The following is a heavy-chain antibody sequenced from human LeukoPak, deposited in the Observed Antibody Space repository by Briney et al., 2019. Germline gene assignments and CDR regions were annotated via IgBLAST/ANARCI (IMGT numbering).Heavy chain of an antibody. CDR1: GGSISSGGYY. D-gene: IGHD4-17*01. CDR2: INHSGST. J-gene: IGHJ4*02. V-gene: IGHV4-39*07. CDR3: ASLDVRGDYPIKN. Sequence: SETLSLTCTVSGGSISSGGYYWSWIRQPPGKGLEWIGEINHSGSTNYNPSLKSRVTISVDTSKNQFSLKLSSVTAADTAVYYCASLDVRGDYPIKNWGQGTLVTVSS.